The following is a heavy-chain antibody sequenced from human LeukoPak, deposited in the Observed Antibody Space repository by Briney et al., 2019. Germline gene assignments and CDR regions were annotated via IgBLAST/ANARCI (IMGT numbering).Heavy chain of an antibody. J-gene: IGHJ5*02. V-gene: IGHV4-39*07. CDR2: IYYSGST. CDR1: GGSISSSSYY. Sequence: PSETLSLTCTVSGGSISSSSYYWGWIRQPPGKGLEWIGSIYYSGSTYYNPSLKSRVTISVDTSKNQFSLKLSSVTAADTAVYYCASGPYITSVVAASNWFDPWGQGTLVTVSS. CDR3: ASGPYITSVVAASNWFDP. D-gene: IGHD2-15*01.